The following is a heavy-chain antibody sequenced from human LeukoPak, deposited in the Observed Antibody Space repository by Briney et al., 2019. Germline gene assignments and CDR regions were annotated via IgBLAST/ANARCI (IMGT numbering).Heavy chain of an antibody. Sequence: GASVKVSCKVSGYTLTELSMHWVRQAPGKGLEWMGGFDPEDGETIYAQKFQGRVTMTEDTSTDTAYMELSSLRSEDTAVYYCATGGYCSGGSCYYFDYWGQGTLVTVS. V-gene: IGHV1-24*01. CDR2: FDPEDGET. J-gene: IGHJ4*02. CDR3: ATGGYCSGGSCYYFDY. D-gene: IGHD2-15*01. CDR1: GYTLTELS.